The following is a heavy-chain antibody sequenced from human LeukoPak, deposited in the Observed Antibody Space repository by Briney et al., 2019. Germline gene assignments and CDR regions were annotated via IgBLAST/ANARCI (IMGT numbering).Heavy chain of an antibody. CDR1: GGSISSNY. Sequence: SETLSLTCTVSGGSISSNYWSWIRQPPGKGLEWIGYIYYSGSTNYNPSLKSRVTISVDTSKNQFSLKLSSVTAADTAVYYCARGESRFDYWGQGTLVTVSS. CDR3: ARGESRFDY. V-gene: IGHV4-59*08. CDR2: IYYSGST. J-gene: IGHJ4*02.